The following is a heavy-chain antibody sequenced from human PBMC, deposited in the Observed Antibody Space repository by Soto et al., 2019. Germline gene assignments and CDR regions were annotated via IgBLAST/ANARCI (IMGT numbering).Heavy chain of an antibody. CDR3: AKLSVYDSSGSRDY. D-gene: IGHD3-22*01. CDR2: ISYDGSNK. CDR1: GFTFSSYG. J-gene: IGHJ4*02. V-gene: IGHV3-30*18. Sequence: PGGSLRLSCAASGFTFSSYGMHWVRQAPGKGLEWVAVISYDGSNKYYADSVKGRFTTSRDNSKNTLYLQMNSLRAEDTAVYYCAKLSVYDSSGSRDYWGQGTLVTVSS.